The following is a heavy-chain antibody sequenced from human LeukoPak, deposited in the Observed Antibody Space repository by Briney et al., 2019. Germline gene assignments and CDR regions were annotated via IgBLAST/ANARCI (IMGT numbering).Heavy chain of an antibody. V-gene: IGHV3-21*01. Sequence: GGSLRLSCAASGFTFSSYSMNWVRQAPGKGLEWVSSISSSSSYIYYADSVKGRFTISRDNAKNSLYLQMNSLRAEDTAVYYCARDVHGTAALFSARDYYYMDVWGKGTTVTVSS. J-gene: IGHJ6*03. CDR3: ARDVHGTAALFSARDYYYMDV. D-gene: IGHD6-13*01. CDR2: ISSSSSYI. CDR1: GFTFSSYS.